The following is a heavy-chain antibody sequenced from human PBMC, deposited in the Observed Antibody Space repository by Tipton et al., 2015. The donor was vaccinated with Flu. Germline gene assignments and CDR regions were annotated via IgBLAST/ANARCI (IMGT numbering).Heavy chain of an antibody. CDR3: ARHDPTIAAADY. CDR1: GGSISSYY. D-gene: IGHD6-13*01. J-gene: IGHJ4*02. CDR2: IYYSGST. Sequence: LRLSCTVSGGSISSYYWSWIRQPPGKGLEWIGYIYYSGSTNYNPSLKSRVTISVDTSKNQFSLKLSSVTAADTAVYYCARHDPTIAAADYWGQGTLVTVSS. V-gene: IGHV4-59*08.